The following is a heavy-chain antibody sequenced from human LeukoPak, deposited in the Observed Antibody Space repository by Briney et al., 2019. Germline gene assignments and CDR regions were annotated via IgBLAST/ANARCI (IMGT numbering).Heavy chain of an antibody. CDR1: GGTFSSYA. J-gene: IGHJ4*02. CDR3: ARAGFVCNNTCYPNFDY. Sequence: GASVKVSCKASGGTFSSYAISWVRQAPGQGLEWMGGIIPIFGTANYAQKFQGRVTITADKSTSTAYMELSSLRSEDTALYYCARAGFVCNNTCYPNFDYWGQGSLVTVSS. V-gene: IGHV1-69*06. D-gene: IGHD2-15*01. CDR2: IIPIFGTA.